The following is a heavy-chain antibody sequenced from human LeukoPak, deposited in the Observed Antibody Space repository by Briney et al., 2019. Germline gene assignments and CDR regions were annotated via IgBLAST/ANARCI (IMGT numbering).Heavy chain of an antibody. CDR3: ARDRDGAKGFDY. CDR2: IYSGGST. J-gene: IGHJ4*02. Sequence: GGSLRLSCAASGFTVSSNYMSWVRQAPGKGLEWVSVIYSGGSTYYADSVKGRFTISRDNSKNTLYLQMNSLRAEDTAVYYCARDRDGAKGFDYRGQGTLVTVSS. D-gene: IGHD4-17*01. CDR1: GFTVSSNY. V-gene: IGHV3-66*02.